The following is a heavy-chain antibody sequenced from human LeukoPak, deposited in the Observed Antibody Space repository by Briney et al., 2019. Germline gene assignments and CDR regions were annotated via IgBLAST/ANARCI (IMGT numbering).Heavy chain of an antibody. CDR3: AELGITMIGGV. J-gene: IGHJ6*04. Sequence: GGSLRLSCTVSGFTVSSNSMSWVRQAPGKGLEWVSGISGSGGSTYYADSVKGRFTISRDNSKNTLYLRMNSLRAEDTAVYYCAELGITMIGGVWGKGTTVTISS. V-gene: IGHV3-23*01. CDR2: ISGSGGST. D-gene: IGHD3-10*02. CDR1: GFTVSSNS.